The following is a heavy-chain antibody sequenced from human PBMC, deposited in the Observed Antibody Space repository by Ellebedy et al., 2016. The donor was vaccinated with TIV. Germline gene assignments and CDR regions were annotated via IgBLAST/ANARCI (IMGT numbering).Heavy chain of an antibody. CDR1: GFTFTSYA. V-gene: IGHV3-23*01. D-gene: IGHD3-22*01. CDR2: ISGSGGTT. Sequence: PGGSLRLSCAPSGFTFTSYAMSWVRQAPGKGLEWVSSISGSGGTTYYADSVKGRFTISRDNSTNTLYLQMNSLRAEDTAVYYCAKDRVPFHYDSSGYYYYFDYWGQGTLVTVSS. J-gene: IGHJ4*02. CDR3: AKDRVPFHYDSSGYYYYFDY.